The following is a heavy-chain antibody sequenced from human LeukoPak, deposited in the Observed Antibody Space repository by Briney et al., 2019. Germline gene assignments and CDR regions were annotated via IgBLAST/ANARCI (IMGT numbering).Heavy chain of an antibody. V-gene: IGHV4-34*01. Sequence: SETLSLTCAVYGGSFSGYYWSWIRQPPGKGLEWIGEINHSGSTNYNPSLKSRVTISVDTSKNQSSLKLSSVTAADTAVYYCASLGYCSGGSCYSNWFDPWGQGTLVTVSS. CDR2: INHSGST. CDR1: GGSFSGYY. CDR3: ASLGYCSGGSCYSNWFDP. D-gene: IGHD2-15*01. J-gene: IGHJ5*02.